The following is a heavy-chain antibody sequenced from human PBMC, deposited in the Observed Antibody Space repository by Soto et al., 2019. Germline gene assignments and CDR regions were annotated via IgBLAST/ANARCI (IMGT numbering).Heavy chain of an antibody. CDR1: GYTFTSYG. CDR2: ISAYNGNT. V-gene: IGHV1-18*01. CDR3: ARDIAVAGPDYFDY. D-gene: IGHD6-19*01. J-gene: IGHJ4*02. Sequence: EASVKVSCKASGYTFTSYGISWVRQAPGQGLEWMGWISAYNGNTNYAQKLQGRVTMTTDTSTSTAYMELRSLRSDDTAVYYCARDIAVAGPDYFDYWGQGTLVTVSS.